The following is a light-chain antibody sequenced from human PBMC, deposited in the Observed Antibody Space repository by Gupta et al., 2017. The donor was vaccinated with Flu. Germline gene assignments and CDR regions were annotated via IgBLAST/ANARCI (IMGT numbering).Light chain of an antibody. Sequence: GERATLFCRASRSVRSFLAWYQQKPGQAPRLLISDASTRATGIPARFSAGWSGTEFTLTICNLQSEDYAVYYCQQYNNWPCTFGQGTKVEIK. V-gene: IGKV3-15*01. CDR1: RSVRSF. J-gene: IGKJ1*01. CDR2: DAS. CDR3: QQYNNWPCT.